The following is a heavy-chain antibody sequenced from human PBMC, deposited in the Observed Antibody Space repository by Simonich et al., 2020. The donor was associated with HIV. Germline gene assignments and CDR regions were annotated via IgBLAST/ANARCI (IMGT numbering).Heavy chain of an antibody. CDR3: ARGFYQRLYYFDY. Sequence: QVQLQQWGAGLLKPSETLSLTCAVYGGSFSGYYWSRIRQTPGKGLEWIGEINHSGSTNYNPSRKSRVTISVDTSKNQFSLKLSSVTAADTAVYYCARGFYQRLYYFDYWGQGTLVTVSS. J-gene: IGHJ4*02. D-gene: IGHD2-2*01. CDR1: GGSFSGYY. V-gene: IGHV4-34*01. CDR2: INHSGST.